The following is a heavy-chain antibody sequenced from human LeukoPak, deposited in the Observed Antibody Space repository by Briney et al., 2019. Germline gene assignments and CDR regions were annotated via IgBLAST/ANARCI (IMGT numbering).Heavy chain of an antibody. CDR3: ARATSYYYDSSGYYFDY. V-gene: IGHV1-69*13. D-gene: IGHD3-22*01. J-gene: IGHJ4*02. CDR1: GGIFSSYA. Sequence: ASVKVSCKASGGIFSSYAISWVRQAPGQGLEWMGGIIPIFGTANYAQKFQGRVTITADESTSTAYMELSSLRSEDTAVYYCARATSYYYDSSGYYFDYWGQGTLVTVSS. CDR2: IIPIFGTA.